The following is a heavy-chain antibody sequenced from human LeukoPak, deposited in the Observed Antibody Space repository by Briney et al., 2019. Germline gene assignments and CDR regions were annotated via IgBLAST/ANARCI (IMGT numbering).Heavy chain of an antibody. V-gene: IGHV1-18*01. CDR2: ISAYNGNT. D-gene: IGHD4-11*01. J-gene: IGHJ3*02. CDR1: GYTFTSYG. CDR3: AREWTTAVNAFDI. Sequence: GASVKVSCKASGYTFTSYGISWVRQAPGHGLEGMGWISAYNGNTNYAQKLQGRVTMTTDTSTSTAYMELRSLRSDDTAVYYCAREWTTAVNAFDIWGQGTMVTVSS.